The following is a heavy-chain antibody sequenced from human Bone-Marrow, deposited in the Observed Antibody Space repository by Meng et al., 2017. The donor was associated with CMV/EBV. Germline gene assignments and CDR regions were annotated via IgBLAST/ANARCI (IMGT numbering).Heavy chain of an antibody. Sequence: GESLKISCAASGFTFSSYSMNWVRQAPGKGLEWVSSISSSSSYIYYADSVKGRFTISRDNAKNSLYLQMNSLRAEDTAVYYCARVSRGRGDYWGQGTLVTVSS. D-gene: IGHD3-10*01. J-gene: IGHJ4*02. CDR2: ISSSSSYI. CDR3: ARVSRGRGDY. V-gene: IGHV3-21*01. CDR1: GFTFSSYS.